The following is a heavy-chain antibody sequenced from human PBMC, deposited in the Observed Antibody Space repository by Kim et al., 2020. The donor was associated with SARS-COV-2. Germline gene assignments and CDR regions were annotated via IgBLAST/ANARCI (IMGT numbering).Heavy chain of an antibody. CDR1: EFTFRSYA. CDR2: ISYDGSNK. D-gene: IGHD2-2*01. CDR3: ARGGADQAYYVDF. V-gene: IGHV3-30*04. Sequence: GGSLRLSCAASEFTFRSYALHWVRQAPGKGLEWVAVISYDGSNKYYADSVKGRFTISRDNSKDTFFLHMNSLRPDDTAVYYCARGGADQAYYVDFWGRGTLVTVSS. J-gene: IGHJ4*02.